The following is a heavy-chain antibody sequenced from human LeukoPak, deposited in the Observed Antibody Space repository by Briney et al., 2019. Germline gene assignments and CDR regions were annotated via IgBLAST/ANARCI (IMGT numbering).Heavy chain of an antibody. CDR3: VRGGVDY. CDR1: GFTFSSYW. CDR2: ISGDGGST. Sequence: QPGGSLRLSCVASGFTFSSYWIHWVRHAPGKGLVWVSRISGDGGSTDYADSVKGRFTISRDNAKNTLYLQMNSLRVEDTAVYYCVRGGVDYWGQGTLVTVSS. J-gene: IGHJ4*02. V-gene: IGHV3-74*01. D-gene: IGHD3-16*01.